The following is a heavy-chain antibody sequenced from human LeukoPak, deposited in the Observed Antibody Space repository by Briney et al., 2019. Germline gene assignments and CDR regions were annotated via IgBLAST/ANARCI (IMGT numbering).Heavy chain of an antibody. J-gene: IGHJ6*02. CDR2: IRHKPSSYAT. Sequence: PGGSLKLSCAASGFAFSGATVHWVRLASGKGLEWVGRIRHKPSSYATVYAESVKGRFTISRDDSNNTAYLQMNNLKTEDTAVYYCSSGTDYYGYGMDVWGQGTTITVSS. V-gene: IGHV3-73*01. CDR1: GFAFSGAT. D-gene: IGHD1-26*01. CDR3: SSGTDYYGYGMDV.